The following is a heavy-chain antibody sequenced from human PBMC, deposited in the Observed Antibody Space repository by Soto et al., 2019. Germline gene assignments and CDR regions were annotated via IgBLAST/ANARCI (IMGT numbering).Heavy chain of an antibody. CDR1: GGSISSYY. J-gene: IGHJ4*02. D-gene: IGHD4-17*01. CDR2: IYYSGST. CDR3: ASGYGDYFDY. V-gene: IGHV4-59*08. Sequence: SETLSLTCTVSGGSISSYYWSWIRQPPGKGLEWIGYIYYSGSTNYNPSPKSRVTISVDTSKNQFSLKLSSVTAADTAVYYCASGYGDYFDYWGQGTLVTVSS.